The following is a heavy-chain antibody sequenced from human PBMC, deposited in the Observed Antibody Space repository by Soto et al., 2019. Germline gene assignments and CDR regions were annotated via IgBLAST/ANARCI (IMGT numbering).Heavy chain of an antibody. V-gene: IGHV1-69*13. Sequence: SVKVSCKASGGTFSSYAISWVRQAPGQGLEWMGGIIPIFGTANYAQKFQGRVTITADESTSTAYMELSSLRSEDTAVYYCASGYCSGGSCYSADFDYWGQGTLVTVSS. CDR2: IIPIFGTA. J-gene: IGHJ4*02. D-gene: IGHD2-15*01. CDR3: ASGYCSGGSCYSADFDY. CDR1: GGTFSSYA.